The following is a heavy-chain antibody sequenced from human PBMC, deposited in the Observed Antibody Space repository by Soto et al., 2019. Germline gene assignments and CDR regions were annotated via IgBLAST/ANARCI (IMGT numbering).Heavy chain of an antibody. D-gene: IGHD3-9*01. CDR1: GGSFSGYY. CDR3: ARRRYYNAFDI. CDR2: INHSGST. Sequence: SETLSLTCAVYGGSFSGYYWSWIRQPPGKGLEWIGEINHSGSTNYNPSLKSRVTISVDTSKNQFSLKLSSVTAADTAVYYCARRRYYNAFDIWGQGTMVTVSS. J-gene: IGHJ3*02. V-gene: IGHV4-34*01.